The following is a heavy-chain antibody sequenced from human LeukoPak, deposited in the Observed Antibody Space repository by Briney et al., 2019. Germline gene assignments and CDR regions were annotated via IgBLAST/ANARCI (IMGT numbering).Heavy chain of an antibody. D-gene: IGHD6-19*01. J-gene: IGHJ4*02. CDR1: GYTFTGYY. V-gene: IGHV1-2*02. CDR3: AREVAGWSPTDY. Sequence: ASVKVSCKASGYTFTGYYMHWVRQAPGQGLEWMGWINPNSGGTNYAQKFQGRVTMTRDTSISTAYMELSRLRSDDTAVYYCAREVAGWSPTDYWGQGTLVTVSS. CDR2: INPNSGGT.